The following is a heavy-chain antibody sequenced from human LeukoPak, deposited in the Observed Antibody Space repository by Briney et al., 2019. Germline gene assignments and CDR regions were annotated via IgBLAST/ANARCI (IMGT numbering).Heavy chain of an antibody. CDR3: ARGFPPRRQYDSSGYYSYYFYY. D-gene: IGHD3-22*01. J-gene: IGHJ4*02. CDR2: ISAYNGNT. Sequence: ASVTVSCKASGYTFTSYGISWVRQAPGQGLEWMGWISAYNGNTHSAQKLQGRVTMTTDTSTSTAYMELRSLRSDDTAVYYCARGFPPRRQYDSSGYYSYYFYYWGQGTLVTVSS. CDR1: GYTFTSYG. V-gene: IGHV1-18*01.